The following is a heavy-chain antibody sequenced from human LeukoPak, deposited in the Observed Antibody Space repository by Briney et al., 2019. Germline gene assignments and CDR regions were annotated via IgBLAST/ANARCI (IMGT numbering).Heavy chain of an antibody. CDR1: GFTFSSSA. CDR2: ISNNGGYT. J-gene: IGHJ4*02. D-gene: IGHD1-26*01. CDR3: ARVESIVGASHYFDY. Sequence: GGSLRLSCAASGFTFSSSAMSWVRQAPGKGLEWVSAISNNGGYTYYADSVQGRFTISRDNSKNTLYLQMNSLRAEDTAVYYCARVESIVGASHYFDYWGQGTLVTVSS. V-gene: IGHV3-23*01.